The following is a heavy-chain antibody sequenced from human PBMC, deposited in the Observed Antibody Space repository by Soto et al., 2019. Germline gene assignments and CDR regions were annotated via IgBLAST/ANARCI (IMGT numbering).Heavy chain of an antibody. CDR1: GGSFSGYQ. CDR3: ARCLILWFGEFSRRGGYYYYMDV. V-gene: IGHV4-34*01. J-gene: IGHJ6*03. Sequence: QVQLQQWGAGLLKPSETLSLTCAVYGGSFSGYQWTWIRQTPGKRLEWIGEINDSGNINYNPSLKSRVTSLVDTPKKQISLKLSSVSAADTAVYYCARCLILWFGEFSRRGGYYYYMDVWGKGTTVTVSS. D-gene: IGHD3-10*01. CDR2: INDSGNI.